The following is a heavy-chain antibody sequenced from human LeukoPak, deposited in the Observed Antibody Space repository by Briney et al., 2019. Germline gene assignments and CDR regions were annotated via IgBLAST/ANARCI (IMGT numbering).Heavy chain of an antibody. CDR3: ARVDSGWSAYSSSSYFDY. D-gene: IGHD6-6*01. V-gene: IGHV4-38-2*02. Sequence: SETLSLTCTVSNFSVRSTFFWAWLRQPPGKGLEWIGHTYYSGNNYYNPSLKSRVTISVDTSKNQFSLKLSSVTAADTAVYYCARVDSGWSAYSSSSYFDYWGQGTLVTVSS. J-gene: IGHJ4*02. CDR1: NFSVRSTFF. CDR2: TYYSGNN.